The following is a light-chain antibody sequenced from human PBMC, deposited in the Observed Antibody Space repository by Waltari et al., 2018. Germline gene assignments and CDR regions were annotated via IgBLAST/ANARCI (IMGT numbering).Light chain of an antibody. CDR2: AND. J-gene: IGLJ3*02. Sequence: QSVLTQPPSVSAAPGQKVTVSCSGSNSNIGNNYVSWYQQLPGTAPKLIIYANDERPSGTPDRFSASKSATSATLVITGLQTGDEADYYCGTWDSSLSAVVFGGGTKLTVL. CDR3: GTWDSSLSAVV. CDR1: NSNIGNNY. V-gene: IGLV1-51*02.